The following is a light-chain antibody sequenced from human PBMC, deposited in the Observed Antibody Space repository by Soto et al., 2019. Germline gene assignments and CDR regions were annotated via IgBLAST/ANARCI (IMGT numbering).Light chain of an antibody. V-gene: IGKV3-15*01. CDR2: DVS. CDR3: QQYNNWPRT. CDR1: ENVYGN. Sequence: EIVMTQSPATLSVLPGERATLSCLASENVYGNVAWYQQRPGQAPSLLIYDVSTRATGIPARFSGSGSGTEFTLTISSLQSEDFAVYYCQQYNNWPRTFGQGTKVDIK. J-gene: IGKJ1*01.